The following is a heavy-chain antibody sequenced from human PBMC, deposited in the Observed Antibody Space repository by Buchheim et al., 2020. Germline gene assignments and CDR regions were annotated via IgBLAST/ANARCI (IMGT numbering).Heavy chain of an antibody. D-gene: IGHD6-6*01. CDR1: GYTFTSYD. V-gene: IGHV1-8*01. J-gene: IGHJ4*02. CDR3: ARGRGSTADRGYFDY. CDR2: MNPVSGNT. Sequence: QVQLVQSGAEVEKPGASVKVSCKPSGYTFTSYDVIWVRQATGQGLEWMGWMNPVSGNTGNAQKFQGRVTMTRDTSIGTAYMELSSRRSDDTGVYFCARGRGSTADRGYFDYWGQGTL.